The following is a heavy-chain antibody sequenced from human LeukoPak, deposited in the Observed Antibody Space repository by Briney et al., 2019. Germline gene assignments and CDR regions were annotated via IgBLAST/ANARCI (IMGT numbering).Heavy chain of an antibody. CDR3: VGLVVVVAATHQIDY. D-gene: IGHD2-15*01. V-gene: IGHV3-30*02. CDR2: IRYDGSNK. CDR1: GFTFSSYG. Sequence: PGGSLRLSCAASGFTFSSYGMHWVRQAPGKGLEWVAFIRYDGSNKYYADSVKGRFTISRDNSKNTLYLQMNSLRAEDTAVYYCVGLVVVVAATHQIDYWGQGTLVTVSS. J-gene: IGHJ4*02.